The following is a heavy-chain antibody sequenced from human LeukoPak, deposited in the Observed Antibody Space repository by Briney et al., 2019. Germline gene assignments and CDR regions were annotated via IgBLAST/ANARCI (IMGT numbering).Heavy chain of an antibody. CDR2: ISYDGSNK. CDR1: GFTFSSYA. J-gene: IGHJ4*02. D-gene: IGHD1-26*01. Sequence: GRSLRLSCAASGFTFSSYAMHWVRQAPGKGLEWVAVISYDGSNKYYADSVKGRFTISRDNSKNTLYLQMNSLRAEDTAVYYCARNEFEGATPDYWGQGTLVTVSS. CDR3: ARNEFEGATPDY. V-gene: IGHV3-30*04.